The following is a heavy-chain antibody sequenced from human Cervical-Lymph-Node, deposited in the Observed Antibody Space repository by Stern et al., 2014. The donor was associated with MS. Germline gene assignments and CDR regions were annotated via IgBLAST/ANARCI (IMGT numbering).Heavy chain of an antibody. CDR3: TREAIGHSGTFDF. J-gene: IGHJ4*02. CDR2: IIPIFGTA. Sequence: QLVESGAEVKKPGSSVKDSCRASGGTFGSFAVNWVRQAPGQGLEWIRGIIPIFGTANSAQRFQGRVTITADESTTTAYMELNSLTSDDTAVYFCTREAIGHSGTFDFWGQGTLVTVSS. CDR1: GGTFGSFA. D-gene: IGHD5-12*01. V-gene: IGHV1-69*01.